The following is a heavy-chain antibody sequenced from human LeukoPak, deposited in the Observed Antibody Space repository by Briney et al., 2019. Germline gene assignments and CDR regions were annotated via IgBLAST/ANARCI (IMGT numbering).Heavy chain of an antibody. CDR2: ISYDGTNK. Sequence: GGSLRLSCAASGFNFSSCGMHWVRQAPGKGLEWMAVISYDGTNKYYADSVKGRFTISRDNSKDTLFLQMNSLRVEDTAVFYCAVGGGPGLWDQGTLVTVSS. V-gene: IGHV3-30*03. CDR3: AVGGGPGL. D-gene: IGHD2-15*01. J-gene: IGHJ4*02. CDR1: GFNFSSCG.